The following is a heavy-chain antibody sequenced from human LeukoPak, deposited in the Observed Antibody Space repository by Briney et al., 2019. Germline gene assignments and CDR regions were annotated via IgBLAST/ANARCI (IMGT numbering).Heavy chain of an antibody. CDR3: ARDLGVEMATLADP. D-gene: IGHD5-24*01. Sequence: ASVKVSCKASGYTFTSCGISWVRQAPGQGLEWMGWISAYNGNTNYAQKLQCRVTMTTDTSTSTAYMELRSLRSNDTAVYYSARDLGVEMATLADPWGQGTLVTVSS. V-gene: IGHV1-18*01. CDR1: GYTFTSCG. CDR2: ISAYNGNT. J-gene: IGHJ5*02.